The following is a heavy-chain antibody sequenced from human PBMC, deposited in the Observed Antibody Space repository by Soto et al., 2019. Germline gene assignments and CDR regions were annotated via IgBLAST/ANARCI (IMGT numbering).Heavy chain of an antibody. CDR3: ASSGATPYFDY. CDR1: GFTFSSYG. CDR2: IWYDGSNK. V-gene: IGHV3-33*01. J-gene: IGHJ4*02. D-gene: IGHD2-15*01. Sequence: QVQLVESGGGVVQPGRSLRLSCAASGFTFSSYGMHWVRQAPGKGLEWVAVIWYDGSNKYYADSVKGRFTISRDNSKNTLYLQMNSLRAEDTGVYYCASSGATPYFDYWGQGTLVTVSS.